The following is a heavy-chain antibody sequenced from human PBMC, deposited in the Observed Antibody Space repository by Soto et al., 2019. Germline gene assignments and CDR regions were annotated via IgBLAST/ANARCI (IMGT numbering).Heavy chain of an antibody. CDR2: ISYDGSNK. CDR3: AKDLDYYGSGGKNITYDY. CDR1: GFTFSSYG. Sequence: WGSLRLSCAASGFTFSSYGMHWVRQAPGKGLEWVAVISYDGSNKYYADSVKGRFTISGDNSKNTLYLQMNSLRAEDTAVYNCAKDLDYYGSGGKNITYDYWGQGTLVTVSS. D-gene: IGHD3-10*01. J-gene: IGHJ4*02. V-gene: IGHV3-30*18.